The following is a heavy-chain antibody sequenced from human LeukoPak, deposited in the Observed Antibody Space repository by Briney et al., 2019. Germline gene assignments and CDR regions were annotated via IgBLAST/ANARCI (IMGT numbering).Heavy chain of an antibody. D-gene: IGHD4-17*01. Sequence: SETLSLTCTVSGGSISSYYWSWIRQPPGKGLEWIGYIYYSGSANYNPSLKTRVTISLDTSKNQFSLKLSSVTAADTAVYYCARGQGTVTTHWGQGTLVTVSS. V-gene: IGHV4-59*12. CDR1: GGSISSYY. CDR2: IYYSGSA. CDR3: ARGQGTVTTH. J-gene: IGHJ4*02.